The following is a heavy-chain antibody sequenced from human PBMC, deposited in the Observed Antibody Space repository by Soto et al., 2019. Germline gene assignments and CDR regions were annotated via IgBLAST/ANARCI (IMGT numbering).Heavy chain of an antibody. CDR2: IYYSGTT. J-gene: IGHJ4*02. D-gene: IGHD3-22*01. Sequence: VQLVESGGGLVQPGGSLRLSCAASGFTFSSYWMHWVRQAPGKGLEWIGYIYYSGTTYYNPSLESRVTISADTSENQFSLKVNSVTVADTAVYYCASTYYTGSSGPFDYWGQGTLVTVSS. CDR1: GFTFSSYW. CDR3: ASTYYTGSSGPFDY. V-gene: IGHV4-59*06.